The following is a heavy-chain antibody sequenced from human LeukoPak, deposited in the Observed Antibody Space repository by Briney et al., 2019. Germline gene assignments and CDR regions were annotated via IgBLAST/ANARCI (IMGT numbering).Heavy chain of an antibody. CDR3: ARGGAAEYYYYYYMDV. Sequence: ASVKVSCKASGYTFTSYGISWVRQAPGQGLEWMGWISAYNGNTNYAQKLQGRVTMTTDTSTSTAYMELRSLRPDDTAVYYCARGGAAEYYYYYYMDVWGKGTTVTVSS. CDR2: ISAYNGNT. D-gene: IGHD6-13*01. CDR1: GYTFTSYG. J-gene: IGHJ6*03. V-gene: IGHV1-18*01.